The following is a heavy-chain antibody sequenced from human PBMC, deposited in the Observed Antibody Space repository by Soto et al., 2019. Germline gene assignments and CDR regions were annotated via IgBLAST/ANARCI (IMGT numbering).Heavy chain of an antibody. J-gene: IGHJ5*02. CDR2: IYTSGST. CDR3: ARDSSRGYYASSGYYRSNWFDP. Sequence: QVQLQESGPGLVKPSETLSLTCTVSGGSISSYYWSWIRQPAGKGLEWIGRIYTSGSTNYNPSLKSRVTMSVDTSKNQFSLKLSSVTAADTAVYYCARDSSRGYYASSGYYRSNWFDPWGQGTLVTVSS. V-gene: IGHV4-4*07. CDR1: GGSISSYY. D-gene: IGHD3-22*01.